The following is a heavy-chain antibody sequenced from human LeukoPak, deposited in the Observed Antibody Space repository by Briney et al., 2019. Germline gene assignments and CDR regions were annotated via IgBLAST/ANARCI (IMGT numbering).Heavy chain of an antibody. Sequence: GGSLRLSCAASGFTFSYYEMNWVRQAPGKGLEWVSYTSSSGSSIYYADSVKGRFTISRDNAKNSLYLQMNSLRVEDTAVYYCARVGYSSGWNGFDIWGQGTMVTVSS. V-gene: IGHV3-48*03. J-gene: IGHJ3*02. CDR1: GFTFSYYE. CDR2: TSSSGSSI. CDR3: ARVGYSSGWNGFDI. D-gene: IGHD6-19*01.